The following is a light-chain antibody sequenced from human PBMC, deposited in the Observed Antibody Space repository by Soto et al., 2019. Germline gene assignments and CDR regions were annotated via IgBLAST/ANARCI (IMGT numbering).Light chain of an antibody. V-gene: IGLV1-44*01. Sequence: QAVVTQPPSASGTPRQRVSISCSGSGSNIGSNTVNWYQQLPGTAPKLLMYSNNQRPSGVPDRFSGSKSGTSASLAISGLQSEDEADYYCAAWDDSLSGYVFGTGTKVTVL. CDR3: AAWDDSLSGYV. CDR1: GSNIGSNT. CDR2: SNN. J-gene: IGLJ1*01.